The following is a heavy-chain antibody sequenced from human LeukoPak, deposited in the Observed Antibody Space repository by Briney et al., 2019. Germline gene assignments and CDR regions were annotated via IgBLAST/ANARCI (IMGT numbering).Heavy chain of an antibody. D-gene: IGHD3-10*01. CDR3: ARVSKAYYGSGSSFDY. CDR2: ISSSSSYI. J-gene: IGHJ4*02. Sequence: PGGSLRLSCAASGFTFSSYSMNWVRQAPGKGLEWVSSISSSSSYIYYADSVKGRFTISRDNAKNSLYLQMNSLRAEDTAEYYCARVSKAYYGSGSSFDYWGQGTLVTVSS. CDR1: GFTFSSYS. V-gene: IGHV3-21*01.